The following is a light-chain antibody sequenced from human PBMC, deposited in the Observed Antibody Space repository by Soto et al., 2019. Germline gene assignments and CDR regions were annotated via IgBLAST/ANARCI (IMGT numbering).Light chain of an antibody. CDR1: SSNIGAGYD. CDR3: PAYGSSLSGYVV. J-gene: IGLJ2*01. V-gene: IGLV1-40*01. CDR2: GNS. Sequence: QSVLTQPPSVSGAPGQRVTISCTGSSSNIGAGYDVHWYQQLPGTAPKLLIYGNSNRPSGVPDRFSGSKSGTSASLAITGLPAEDEADYCCPAYGSSLSGYVVFGGGTQLTVL.